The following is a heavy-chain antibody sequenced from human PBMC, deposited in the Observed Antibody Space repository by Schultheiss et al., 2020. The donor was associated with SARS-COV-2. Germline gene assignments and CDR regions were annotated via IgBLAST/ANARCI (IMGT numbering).Heavy chain of an antibody. J-gene: IGHJ4*02. Sequence: SETLSLTCTVSGGSISSSSYYWGWIRQPPGKGLEWIGYIYYSGSTNYNPSLKSRVTISVDTSKNQFSLKLSSVTAADTAVYYCARRGDGYNDYWGQGTLVTVSS. D-gene: IGHD5-24*01. CDR1: GGSISSSSYY. CDR2: IYYSGST. CDR3: ARRGDGYNDY. V-gene: IGHV4-61*05.